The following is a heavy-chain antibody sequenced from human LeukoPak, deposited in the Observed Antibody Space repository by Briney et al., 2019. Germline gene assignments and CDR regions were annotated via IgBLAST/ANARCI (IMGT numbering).Heavy chain of an antibody. Sequence: SETLSLTCAVYGGSFSGYYWSWIRQPPGRGLEWIGEINHSGSTNYNPSLKSRVTISVDTSKNQCSLTLSSVTAAYTAVYYCARKGPILTGYPPDYWGQGPLVTVSS. D-gene: IGHD3-9*01. CDR1: GGSFSGYY. V-gene: IGHV4-34*01. J-gene: IGHJ4*02. CDR2: INHSGST. CDR3: ARKGPILTGYPPDY.